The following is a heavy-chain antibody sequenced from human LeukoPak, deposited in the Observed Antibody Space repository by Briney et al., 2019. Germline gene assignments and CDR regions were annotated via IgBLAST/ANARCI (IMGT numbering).Heavy chain of an antibody. CDR2: INWNGGST. Sequence: GGSLRLSCTASGFAFDEHGMSWVRQVPGKGLEWVSGINWNGGSTGYADPLRGRFTISRDNAKNSLYLQMDSLGAEDTALYYCARAPITSPFYFDYWGQGTLVTVSS. D-gene: IGHD2-2*01. CDR1: GFAFDEHG. CDR3: ARAPITSPFYFDY. J-gene: IGHJ4*02. V-gene: IGHV3-20*04.